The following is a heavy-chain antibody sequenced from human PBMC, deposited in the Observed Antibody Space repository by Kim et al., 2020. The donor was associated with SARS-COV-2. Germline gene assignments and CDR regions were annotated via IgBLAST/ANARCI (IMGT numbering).Heavy chain of an antibody. CDR3: AKGGDIVATSGGMDV. CDR2: IWYDGSNK. D-gene: IGHD5-12*01. CDR1: GFTFSSYG. Sequence: GGSLRLSCAASGFTFSSYGMHWVRQAPGKGLEWVAVIWYDGSNKYYADSVKGRFTISRDNSKNTLYLQMNSLRAEDTAVYYCAKGGDIVATSGGMDVWGQGTTVTVSS. V-gene: IGHV3-33*06. J-gene: IGHJ6*02.